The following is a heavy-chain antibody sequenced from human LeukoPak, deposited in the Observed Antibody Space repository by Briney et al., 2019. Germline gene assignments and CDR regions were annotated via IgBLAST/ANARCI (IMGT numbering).Heavy chain of an antibody. V-gene: IGHV6-1*01. CDR1: GDSVSSNSAA. J-gene: IGHJ3*02. CDR3: ARVSYDSSGYVGSFDAFAI. Sequence: SQTLSLTCAISGDSVSSNSAAWNWIRQSPSRGLEWLGRTYYRSKWYNDYAVSVKSRITINPDTSKNQFSLQLNSVTPEDTAVYYCARVSYDSSGYVGSFDAFAIWGPGTMVTVSS. CDR2: TYYRSKWYN. D-gene: IGHD3-22*01.